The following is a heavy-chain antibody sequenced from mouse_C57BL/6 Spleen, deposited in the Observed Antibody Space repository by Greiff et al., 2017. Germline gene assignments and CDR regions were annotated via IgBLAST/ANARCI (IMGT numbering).Heavy chain of an antibody. CDR2: INPSSGYT. V-gene: IGHV1-7*01. J-gene: IGHJ4*01. CDR1: GYTFTSYW. D-gene: IGHD1-1*01. CDR3: ATPYGSSYKDYAMDY. Sequence: VQVVESGAELAKPGASVKLSCKASGYTFTSYWMHWVKQRPGQGLEWIGYINPSSGYTKYNQKFKDKATLTADKSSSTAYMQLSSLTYEDSAVYYCATPYGSSYKDYAMDYWGRGTSVTVSS.